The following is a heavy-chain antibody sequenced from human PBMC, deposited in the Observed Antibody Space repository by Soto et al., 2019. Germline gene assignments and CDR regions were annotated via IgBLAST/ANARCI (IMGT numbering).Heavy chain of an antibody. CDR1: GGSISASSYY. CDR3: ATRYPGGTYYFDY. V-gene: IGHV4-31*03. D-gene: IGHD3-16*01. Sequence: PSETLSLTCTVSGGSISASSYYWGWIRQHPGKGLEWIGYIYYSGSTYYNPSLKSRVTISVDTSKNQFSLKLNSVTAADTAVYYCATRYPGGTYYFDYWGQGTLVTVSS. J-gene: IGHJ4*02. CDR2: IYYSGST.